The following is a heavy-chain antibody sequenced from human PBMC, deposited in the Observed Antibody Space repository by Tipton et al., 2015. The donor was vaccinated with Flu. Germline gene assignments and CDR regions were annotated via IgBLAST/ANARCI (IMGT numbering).Heavy chain of an antibody. V-gene: IGHV4-4*07. D-gene: IGHD3/OR15-3a*01. CDR3: ARQPSYETFGLFLPGWFDP. CDR1: GGSINSYY. Sequence: LRLSCTVSGGSINSYYWSWIRQPAGKGLEWIGRIYSSGSTNYNPSLKSRVTISVDTSKNHFSVNLKSVTAADTAVYYCARQPSYETFGLFLPGWFDPWGQGTLVTVSS. J-gene: IGHJ5*02. CDR2: IYSSGST.